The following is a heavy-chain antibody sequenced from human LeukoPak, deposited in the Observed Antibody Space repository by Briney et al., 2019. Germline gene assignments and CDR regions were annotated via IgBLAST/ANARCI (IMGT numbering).Heavy chain of an antibody. CDR2: INAGNGDT. CDR1: GYTFSSYA. V-gene: IGHV1-3*01. D-gene: IGHD2-2*01. CDR3: ARDRCSTSCWDY. J-gene: IGHJ4*02. Sequence: ASVKVSCKGSGYTFSSYAMHWVRQAPEQRLEWMGWINAGNGDTKYSQKFQGRVTITRDTSATTAYMELSSLRSEDTAVYYCARDRCSTSCWDYWGQGTLVTVSS.